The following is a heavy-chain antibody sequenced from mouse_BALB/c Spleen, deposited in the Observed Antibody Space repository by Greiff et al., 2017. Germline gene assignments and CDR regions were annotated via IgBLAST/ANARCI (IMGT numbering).Heavy chain of an antibody. CDR3: ARSNSLLRLRGYFDV. D-gene: IGHD1-2*01. Sequence: QVQLQQSGAELARPGASVKMSCKASGYTFTSYTMHWVHQRPGQGLEWIGYINPSSGYTNYNQKFKDKATLTADKSSSTAYMQLSSLTSEDSAVYYCARSNSLLRLRGYFDVWGAGTTVTVSS. CDR2: INPSSGYT. J-gene: IGHJ1*01. CDR1: GYTFTSYT. V-gene: IGHV1-4*01.